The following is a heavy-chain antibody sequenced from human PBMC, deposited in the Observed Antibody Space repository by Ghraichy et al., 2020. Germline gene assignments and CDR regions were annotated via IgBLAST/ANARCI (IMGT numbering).Heavy chain of an antibody. J-gene: IGHJ4*02. D-gene: IGHD2-15*01. CDR1: GGSISSYY. CDR2: IYYSGST. V-gene: IGHV4-59*01. Sequence: SETLSLTCTVSGGSISSYYWSWIRQPPGKGLEWIGYIYYSGSTNYNPSLKSQVTISVDTSKNQFSLKLSSVTAADTAVYYCARGGLDCSGGRCYYYYFDYWGQGTLVTVSS. CDR3: ARGGLDCSGGRCYYYYFDY.